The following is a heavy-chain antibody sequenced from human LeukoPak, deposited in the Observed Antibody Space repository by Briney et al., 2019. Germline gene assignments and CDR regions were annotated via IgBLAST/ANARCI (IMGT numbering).Heavy chain of an antibody. CDR2: INPNSGDT. V-gene: IGHV1-2*02. Sequence: ASVKVSCKASGYTFTGSYMHWVRQAPGQGLEWMGRINPNSGDTNYGQKFQGRVTMTSDTSISTAYMELSSLRPDDTAVYYCAREDGGHWGQGTLVTVSS. J-gene: IGHJ4*02. CDR1: GYTFTGSY. CDR3: AREDGGH. D-gene: IGHD4-23*01.